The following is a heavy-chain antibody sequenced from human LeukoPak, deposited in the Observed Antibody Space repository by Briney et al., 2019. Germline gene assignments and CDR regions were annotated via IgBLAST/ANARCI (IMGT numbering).Heavy chain of an antibody. CDR3: AKSQVRNTGWYGRYFFDY. J-gene: IGHJ4*02. V-gene: IGHV1-46*01. CDR2: INPSGGST. CDR1: GYTFTNYY. D-gene: IGHD6-19*01. Sequence: GASVKVSCKASGYTFTNYYIHWVRQAPGQGLEWMGIINPSGGSTSYAQKFQGRVTMTRDMSTSTVYMELSSLRSEDTAVYYCAKSQVRNTGWYGRYFFDYWGQGTLVTVSS.